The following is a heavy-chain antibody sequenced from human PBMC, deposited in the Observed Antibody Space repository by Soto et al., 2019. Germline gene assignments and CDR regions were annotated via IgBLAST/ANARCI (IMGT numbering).Heavy chain of an antibody. CDR1: GFTFSSYG. Sequence: QVQLVESGGGVVQPGRSLRLSCAASGFTFSSYGMHWVRQAPGKGLEWVAVISYDGSNKYYADSVKGRFTISRDNSKNTLYLQMNSLRAEDTAVYYWAKDVKIGYYYGSGSFNGMDVWGQGTTFTVSS. D-gene: IGHD3-10*01. V-gene: IGHV3-30*18. CDR3: AKDVKIGYYYGSGSFNGMDV. J-gene: IGHJ6*02. CDR2: ISYDGSNK.